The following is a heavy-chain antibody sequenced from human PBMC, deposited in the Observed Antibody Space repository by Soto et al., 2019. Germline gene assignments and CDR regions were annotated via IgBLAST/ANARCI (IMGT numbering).Heavy chain of an antibody. CDR1: GGSISSGDYY. J-gene: IGHJ6*02. Sequence: QVQLQESGPGLVKPSQTLFLTCTVSGGSISSGDYYRRWIRQPPGKGLEWLGYIYYSGSTYYNPSVKRRVTISVDTSKNQFSLKLSAVTAADTAVYFCARALGPADSYYYGMDVWGQGTTVTVSS. CDR3: ARALGPADSYYYGMDV. CDR2: IYYSGST. V-gene: IGHV4-30-4*01.